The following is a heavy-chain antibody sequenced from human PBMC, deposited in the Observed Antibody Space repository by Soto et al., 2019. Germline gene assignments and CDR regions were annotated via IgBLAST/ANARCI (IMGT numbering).Heavy chain of an antibody. CDR3: AKDRGSIAAKENYYYYMDV. J-gene: IGHJ6*03. CDR2: ISYDGSNK. CDR1: GFTFSSYG. Sequence: GGSLRLSCAASGFTFSSYGMHWVRQAPGKGLEWVAVISYDGSNKYYADSVKGRFTISRDNSKNTLYLQMNSLRAGDTAVYYCAKDRGSIAAKENYYYYMDVWGKGTTVTVSS. D-gene: IGHD6-6*01. V-gene: IGHV3-30*18.